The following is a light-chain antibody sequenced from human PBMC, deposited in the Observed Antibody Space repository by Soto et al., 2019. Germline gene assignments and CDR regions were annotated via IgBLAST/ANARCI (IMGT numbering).Light chain of an antibody. Sequence: VLTQSPATLSLSPGDTATLSCRASQSVRTYFAWYQHKPGQTPRLLIYDTSTRATGVPTRFSGSRSGAEFTLTINSLQSEDFAVYSCQPYNTWPLTFGGGTKVEIK. CDR3: QPYNTWPLT. CDR1: QSVRTY. J-gene: IGKJ4*01. V-gene: IGKV3-15*01. CDR2: DTS.